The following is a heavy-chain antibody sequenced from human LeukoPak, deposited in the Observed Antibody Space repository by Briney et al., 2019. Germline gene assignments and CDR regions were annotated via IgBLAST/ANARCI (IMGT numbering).Heavy chain of an antibody. CDR1: GFTFSTYE. J-gene: IGHJ4*02. CDR3: ARAPPVY. V-gene: IGHV3-48*03. CDR2: ISSSGNTI. Sequence: PGGSLRLSCVASGFTFSTYEMNWVRQAPGKGLEWVSYISSSGNTIYYADSVKGRFTISRDNAKNSLYLQVNSLRAEDTAVYYCARAPPVYWGQGTLVTVSS.